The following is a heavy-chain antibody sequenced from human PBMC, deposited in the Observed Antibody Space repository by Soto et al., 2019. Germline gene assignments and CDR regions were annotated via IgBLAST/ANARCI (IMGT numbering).Heavy chain of an antibody. J-gene: IGHJ4*02. D-gene: IGHD3-3*01. CDR1: GGSISNYF. V-gene: IGHV4-59*01. CDR3: ARGVFWSGSQIYYLDY. CDR2: IYYTGST. Sequence: ETLSLTCSVSGGSISNYFWSWIRQPPGKGLEWIGYIYYTGSTNFNPSLKSRVTMSVDTSKNQFSLKLSSVTAADTAVYYCARGVFWSGSQIYYLDYWGQGSLVTVSS.